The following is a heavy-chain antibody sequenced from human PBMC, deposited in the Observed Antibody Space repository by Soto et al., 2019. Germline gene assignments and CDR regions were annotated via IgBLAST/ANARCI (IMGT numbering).Heavy chain of an antibody. CDR2: INPYNGNT. D-gene: IGHD2-2*01. V-gene: IGHV1-18*01. J-gene: IGHJ4*02. Sequence: QVQLVQSGAEVKKPGASVKVSCKASGYTFTSYGLSWVRQAPGQGLEWMGWINPYNGNTKDTQRLQGRVTMTTDTSTSTAYMELRSLRSDDTAVYYCAREYWDRARCYLPDYWGQGALVTVSS. CDR1: GYTFTSYG. CDR3: AREYWDRARCYLPDY.